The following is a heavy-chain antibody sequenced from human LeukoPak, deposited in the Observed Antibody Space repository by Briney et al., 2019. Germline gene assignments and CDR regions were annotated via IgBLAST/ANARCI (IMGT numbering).Heavy chain of an antibody. CDR1: GYNFTTYG. V-gene: IGHV5-51*01. CDR3: ARRTGYNYAFDI. Sequence: GESLKISCKVSGYNFTTYGIGWVRQMPGKGLEWMGIIYPGDSDTRYSPSFQGQVTISADKSISTAYLQWSSLKASDTAMYYCARRTGYNYAFDIWGQGTMVTVSS. J-gene: IGHJ3*02. CDR2: IYPGDSDT. D-gene: IGHD5-24*01.